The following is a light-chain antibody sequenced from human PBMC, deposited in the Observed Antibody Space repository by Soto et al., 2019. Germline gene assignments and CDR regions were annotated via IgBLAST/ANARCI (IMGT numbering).Light chain of an antibody. CDR3: QKYGSSRT. CDR1: QIVSRGY. CDR2: GAS. J-gene: IGKJ1*01. V-gene: IGKV3-20*01. Sequence: EIVLTQSPGTLSLSPGEGATLSCRAGQIVSRGYLAWYQQQTGQAPRLLIYGASIRATGIPDRFSGSGSGTYFPLTISRLEPEDFAVYYCQKYGSSRTFGQGTKVEIK.